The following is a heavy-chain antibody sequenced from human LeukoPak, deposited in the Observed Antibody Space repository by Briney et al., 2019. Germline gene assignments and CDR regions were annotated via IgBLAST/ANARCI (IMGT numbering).Heavy chain of an antibody. V-gene: IGHV1-69*01. CDR2: IIPIFGTA. Sequence: SVKVSCKASGGTFSSYAISWVRQAPGQGLEWMGGIIPIFGTANYAQKFQGRVTITADESTSTAYMELSSLRSEDTAVYYCARGPLLGCGGDCFSFFDYWGQGTLVTVSS. CDR3: ARGPLLGCGGDCFSFFDY. J-gene: IGHJ4*02. CDR1: GGTFSSYA. D-gene: IGHD2-21*02.